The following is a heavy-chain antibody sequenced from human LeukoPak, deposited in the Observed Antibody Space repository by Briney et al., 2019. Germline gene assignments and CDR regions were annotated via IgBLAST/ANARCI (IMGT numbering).Heavy chain of an antibody. V-gene: IGHV4-39*07. CDR2: IYYSGST. D-gene: IGHD1-14*01. CDR3: ARAPEYGLYYFDY. CDR1: GGSISSGSYY. J-gene: IGHJ4*02. Sequence: SETLSLTCTVSGGSISSGSYYWGWIRQPPGKGLEWIGSIYYSGSTYYNPSLKSRVTISVDTSKSQFSLKLSSVTAADTAVYYCARAPEYGLYYFDYWGQGTLVTVSS.